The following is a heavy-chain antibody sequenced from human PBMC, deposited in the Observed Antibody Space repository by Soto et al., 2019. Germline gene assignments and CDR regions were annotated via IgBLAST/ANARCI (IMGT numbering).Heavy chain of an antibody. D-gene: IGHD3-10*01. CDR1: GFSLTTSGVG. J-gene: IGHJ4*02. Sequence: QITLKESGPTLVRPTQTLTLTCTFSGFSLTTSGVGVGWIRQPPGKALEWLAVIYWDDDKRYSSSLKSRLTITKDTSNNQAVLTMTNMDPVDTATYYCAHHPYYCLGSYSFDYWGQGTLVTVSS. CDR3: AHHPYYCLGSYSFDY. V-gene: IGHV2-5*02. CDR2: IYWDDDK.